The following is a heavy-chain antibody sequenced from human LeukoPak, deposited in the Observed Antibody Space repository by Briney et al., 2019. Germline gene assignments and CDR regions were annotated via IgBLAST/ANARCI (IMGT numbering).Heavy chain of an antibody. V-gene: IGHV3-30*18. D-gene: IGHD5-24*01. J-gene: IGHJ4*02. Sequence: PGRSLRLSCAASGFTFSSYGMHWVRQAPGKGLEWVAVISYDGSNKYHADSVKGRFTISRDNSKNTLYLQMNSLRAEDTAVYYCAKDGYNQGPFDYWGQGTLVTVSS. CDR2: ISYDGSNK. CDR3: AKDGYNQGPFDY. CDR1: GFTFSSYG.